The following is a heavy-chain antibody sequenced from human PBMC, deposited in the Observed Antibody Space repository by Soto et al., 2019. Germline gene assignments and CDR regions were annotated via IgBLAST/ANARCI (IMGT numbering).Heavy chain of an antibody. Sequence: GGSLRLSCAASGFTFSSYGLHWVRQAPGKGLEWVGFISYDGVMKYYADSVRGRFTISRDNSKNSLYVQMNSLRLEDTAVYYCARAPYSSSSHHFDYWGQGTLVTVS. CDR1: GFTFSSYG. D-gene: IGHD6-6*01. V-gene: IGHV3-30-3*01. J-gene: IGHJ4*02. CDR2: ISYDGVMK. CDR3: ARAPYSSSSHHFDY.